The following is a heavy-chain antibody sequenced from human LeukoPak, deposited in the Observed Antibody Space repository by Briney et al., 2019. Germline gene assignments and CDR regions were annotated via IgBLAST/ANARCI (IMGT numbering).Heavy chain of an antibody. V-gene: IGHV3-20*04. Sequence: GESLRLSCAASGFTFDDYGMSWVRQAPGKGLEWVSGINWNGGSTGYADSVKGRFTISRDNAKNSLDLQMNSLRAEDTALYYCARLGVGATRDAFDIWGQGTMVTVSS. J-gene: IGHJ3*02. CDR2: INWNGGST. CDR3: ARLGVGATRDAFDI. CDR1: GFTFDDYG. D-gene: IGHD1-26*01.